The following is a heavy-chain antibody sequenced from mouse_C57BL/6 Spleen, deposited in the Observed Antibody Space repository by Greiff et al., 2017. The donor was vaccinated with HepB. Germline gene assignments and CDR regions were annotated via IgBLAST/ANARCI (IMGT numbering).Heavy chain of an antibody. CDR2: ISSGGDYI. J-gene: IGHJ4*01. Sequence: EVQLVESGEGLVKPGGSLKLSCAASGFTFSSYALSWVGQTPEKRLEWFAYISSGGDYIYYADTVKGRFTISRDNARNTLYLQMSSLKSEDTAMYYCTRNRNYAMDYWGQGTSVTVSS. CDR1: GFTFSSYA. V-gene: IGHV5-9-1*02. CDR3: TRNRNYAMDY.